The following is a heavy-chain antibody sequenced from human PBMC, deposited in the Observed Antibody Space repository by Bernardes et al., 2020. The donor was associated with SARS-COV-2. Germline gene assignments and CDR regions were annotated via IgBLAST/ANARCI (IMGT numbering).Heavy chain of an antibody. CDR2: IYYSGSA. V-gene: IGHV4-59*08. CDR3: ARLRVGGYSGYDYPDY. D-gene: IGHD5-12*01. J-gene: IGHJ4*02. CDR1: GGSISSYY. Sequence: SETLSLTCTDSGGSISSYYWSWIRQPPGKGLEWIGYIYYSGSANYSPSLKSRVTISVDTSKNRFSLNLRSVTAADTAVYYCARLRVGGYSGYDYPDYWGQGTLVTVSS.